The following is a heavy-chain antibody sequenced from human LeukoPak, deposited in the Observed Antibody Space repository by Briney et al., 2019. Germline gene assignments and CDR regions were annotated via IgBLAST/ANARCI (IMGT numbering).Heavy chain of an antibody. D-gene: IGHD4-11*01. CDR3: ARAHMTTVTLGDY. CDR1: GYTLTDYY. CDR2: INPNSGVT. V-gene: IGHV1-2*02. Sequence: GASLKVSCKASGYTLTDYYIHWVRQAPGQGLEWMGWINPNSGVTNYAQKFQGRVTLTRDTPISTAYMEVSRLRSDDTAVYYCARAHMTTVTLGDYWGQGTLVTVSS. J-gene: IGHJ4*02.